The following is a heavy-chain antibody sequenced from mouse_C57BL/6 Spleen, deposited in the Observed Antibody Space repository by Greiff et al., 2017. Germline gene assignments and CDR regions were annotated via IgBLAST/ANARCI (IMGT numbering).Heavy chain of an antibody. CDR3: ARAYDPTPYYYAMDY. J-gene: IGHJ4*01. V-gene: IGHV1-42*01. Sequence: EVQLQQSGPELVKPGASVKISCKASGYSFTGYYMNWVKQSPEKSLEWIGEINPSTGGTTYNQKFKAKATLTVDKSSSTAYMQLKSLTSEDSAVYYCARAYDPTPYYYAMDYWGQGTSVTVSS. D-gene: IGHD2-3*01. CDR2: INPSTGGT. CDR1: GYSFTGYY.